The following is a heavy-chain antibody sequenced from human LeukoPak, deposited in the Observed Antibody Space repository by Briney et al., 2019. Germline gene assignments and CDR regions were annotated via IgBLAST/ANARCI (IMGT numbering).Heavy chain of an antibody. CDR2: INAGNGNT. CDR1: GYTFTSYA. Sequence: ASVKVSCKASGYTFTSYAMHWVRQAPGQRLEWMGWINAGNGNTKYSQKFQGRVTITRDTSASTAYMELSSLRSEDTAVYYCARGGGGSYLGYYGMDVWGQGTTVTVSS. CDR3: ARGGGGSYLGYYGMDV. J-gene: IGHJ6*02. D-gene: IGHD1-26*01. V-gene: IGHV1-3*01.